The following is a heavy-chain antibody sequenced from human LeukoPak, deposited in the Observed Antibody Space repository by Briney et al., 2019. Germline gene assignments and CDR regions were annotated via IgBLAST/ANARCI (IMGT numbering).Heavy chain of an antibody. J-gene: IGHJ3*02. CDR3: AKDYDFWSGYYDAFDI. V-gene: IGHV3-23*01. CDR1: GFTFSSYA. Sequence: GGSLRLSCAASGFTFSSYAMRWVRQAPGKGLEWVSAISGSGGSTYYADSVKGRFTISRDNSKNTLYLQMNSLRAEDTAVYYCAKDYDFWSGYYDAFDIWGQGTMVTVSS. CDR2: ISGSGGST. D-gene: IGHD3-3*01.